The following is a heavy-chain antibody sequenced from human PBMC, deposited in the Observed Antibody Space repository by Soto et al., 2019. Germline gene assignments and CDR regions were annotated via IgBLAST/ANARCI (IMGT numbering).Heavy chain of an antibody. CDR1: GYTFTGYY. CDR2: INPNSGGT. J-gene: IGHJ6*02. D-gene: IGHD2-8*01. V-gene: IGHV1-2*04. CDR3: ARVGGPQTDCTNGVCYTGGSGMDV. Sequence: GASVKVSCKASGYTFTGYYMHWVRQAPGQGLEWMGRINPNSGGTNYAQKLQGWVTMTRDTSISTAYMELSRLRSDDTAVYYCARVGGPQTDCTNGVCYTGGSGMDVWGQGTTLTVSS.